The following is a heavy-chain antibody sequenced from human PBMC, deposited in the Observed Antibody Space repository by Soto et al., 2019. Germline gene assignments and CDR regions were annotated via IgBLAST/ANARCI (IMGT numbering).Heavy chain of an antibody. CDR1: GFTFSSYG. Sequence: QVQLVESGGGVVQPGRSLRLSCAASGFTFSSYGMHWVRQAPGKGLEWVAVIWYDGSNKYYADSVKGRFTISRDNSKNTLYLQMNSLRAEDTAVYYCARDDYGETRGFIDYWGQGTLVTVSS. D-gene: IGHD4-17*01. CDR3: ARDDYGETRGFIDY. CDR2: IWYDGSNK. V-gene: IGHV3-33*01. J-gene: IGHJ4*02.